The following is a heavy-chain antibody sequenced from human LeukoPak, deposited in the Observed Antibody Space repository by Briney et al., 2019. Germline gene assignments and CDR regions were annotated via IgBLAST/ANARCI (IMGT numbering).Heavy chain of an antibody. J-gene: IGHJ4*02. CDR2: FSAYNGKA. Sequence: ALGKLCCKASGYTFTRYGISWVRRSPGHRVGGLGWFSAYNGKAESAPKLPGRVTMTTDTSTSTASMGLRSRTSDDTAVYYCARTPTIFGGLTGFDDWGQGTLVTVSS. D-gene: IGHD3-3*01. CDR3: ARTPTIFGGLTGFDD. CDR1: GYTFTRYG. V-gene: IGHV1-18*01.